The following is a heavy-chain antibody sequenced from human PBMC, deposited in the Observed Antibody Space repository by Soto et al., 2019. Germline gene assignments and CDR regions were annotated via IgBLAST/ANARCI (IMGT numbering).Heavy chain of an antibody. J-gene: IGHJ3*02. CDR1: GFTFSSYA. V-gene: IGHV3-23*01. CDR2: ISGSGGST. Sequence: LRLSCAASGFTFSSYAMSWVRQAPGKGLEWVSAISGSGGSTYYADSVKGRFTISRDNSKNTLYLQMNRLRAEDTAVYYCADYYDSSGYWYAFDIWGQGTMVTVSS. D-gene: IGHD3-22*01. CDR3: ADYYDSSGYWYAFDI.